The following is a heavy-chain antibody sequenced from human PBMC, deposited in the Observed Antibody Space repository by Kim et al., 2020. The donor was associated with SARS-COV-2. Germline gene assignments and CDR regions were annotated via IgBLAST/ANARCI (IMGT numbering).Heavy chain of an antibody. CDR3: ARDGSAITMIGHWFDP. Sequence: SVKGRFTISRDNSKNTLYLQMNSLRAEDTAVYYCARDGSAITMIGHWFDPWGQGTLVTVSS. V-gene: IGHV3-30*01. J-gene: IGHJ5*02. D-gene: IGHD3-22*01.